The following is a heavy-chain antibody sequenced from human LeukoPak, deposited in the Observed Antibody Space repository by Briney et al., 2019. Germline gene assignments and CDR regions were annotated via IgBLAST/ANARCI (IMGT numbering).Heavy chain of an antibody. Sequence: SGPTLVNPTQTLTLTCTFSGFSLSTSGVGVGWIRQPPGKALEWLALIYWNDDKRYSPSLKSRLTITKDTSKNQVVLTMTNMDPVDTATYYCAHRPDVVVPAAMMGMYNWFDPWGQGTLVTVSS. V-gene: IGHV2-5*01. D-gene: IGHD2-2*01. CDR1: GFSLSTSGVG. CDR3: AHRPDVVVPAAMMGMYNWFDP. J-gene: IGHJ5*02. CDR2: IYWNDDK.